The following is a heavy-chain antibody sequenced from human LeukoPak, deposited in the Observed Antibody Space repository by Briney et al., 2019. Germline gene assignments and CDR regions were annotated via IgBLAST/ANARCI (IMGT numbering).Heavy chain of an antibody. CDR3: TKSRGQTQGNYYMDV. CDR2: ISGSGGST. Sequence: GGSLRLSCAASGFTFSSYAMSWVRQGPGKGREWVAGISGSGGSTYYADSVKGRFTISRDNSKNTLYLQMNSLRAEDTAVYYCTKSRGQTQGNYYMDVWGKGTTVTVSS. CDR1: GFTFSSYA. V-gene: IGHV3-23*01. J-gene: IGHJ6*03.